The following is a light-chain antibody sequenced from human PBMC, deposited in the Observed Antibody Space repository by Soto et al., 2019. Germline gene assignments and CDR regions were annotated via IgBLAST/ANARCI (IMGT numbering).Light chain of an antibody. CDR1: SSNIGSNH. CDR2: RSD. J-gene: IGLJ2*01. Sequence: QSVLTQPPSTSGTPGQRVTISCSGSSSNIGSNHVYWYQQFPGMAPKLLMYRSDQRPTGVPDRCSGSKSGTSASLAISGLRSDDEADYYCSARDDSLRGVVFGGGTKLTVL. V-gene: IGLV1-47*01. CDR3: SARDDSLRGVV.